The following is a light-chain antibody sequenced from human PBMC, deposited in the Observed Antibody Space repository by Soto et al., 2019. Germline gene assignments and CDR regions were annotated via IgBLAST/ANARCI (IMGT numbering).Light chain of an antibody. CDR2: GAS. J-gene: IGKJ5*01. CDR1: QSLSGT. Sequence: EIVLTQSPATLSLSPGERATLSCRASQSLSGTLAWFQQKPGQPPRLLIYGASNRATGIPARFTASGSGTDFTLTISRLEPEDFAVYYCQQYGSSPRITFGQGTRLEIK. V-gene: IGKV3-20*01. CDR3: QQYGSSPRIT.